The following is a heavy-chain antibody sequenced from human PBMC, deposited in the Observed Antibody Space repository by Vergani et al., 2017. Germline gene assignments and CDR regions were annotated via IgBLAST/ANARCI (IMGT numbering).Heavy chain of an antibody. J-gene: IGHJ6*03. Sequence: QVQLVQSGAEVKKPGASVKVSCKASGYPFTSYYMHWVRQAPGQGLEWMGIINPSGGSTSYAQKFQGRVTMTRDTSISTAYMELSRLRSDDTAVYYCARVNPGITIFGVVNYYYYMDVWGKGTTVTVSS. CDR2: INPSGGST. CDR3: ARVNPGITIFGVVNYYYYMDV. CDR1: GYPFTSYY. D-gene: IGHD3-3*01. V-gene: IGHV1-46*01.